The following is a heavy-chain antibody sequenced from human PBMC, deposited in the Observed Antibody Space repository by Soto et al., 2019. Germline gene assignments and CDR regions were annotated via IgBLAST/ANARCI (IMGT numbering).Heavy chain of an antibody. D-gene: IGHD3-10*01. CDR1: GFTFSSYW. CDR2: INSDGSST. J-gene: IGHJ4*02. V-gene: IGHV3-74*01. Sequence: GGSLRLSCAASGFTFSSYWMHWVRQAPGKGLVWVSCINSDGSSTSYADSVKGRFTISRDNAKNTLYLQMNSLRAEDTAVYYCAREWFGELSSSPFDYWGQGTLVTVSS. CDR3: AREWFGELSSSPFDY.